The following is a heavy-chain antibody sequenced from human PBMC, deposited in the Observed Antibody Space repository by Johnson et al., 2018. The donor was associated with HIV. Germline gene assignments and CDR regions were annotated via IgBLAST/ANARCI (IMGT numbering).Heavy chain of an antibody. CDR3: ARGALGDWVDAFDI. V-gene: IGHV3-23*04. D-gene: IGHD3-16*01. CDR1: GFTFSSYA. Sequence: VQLVESGGGLVQPGGSLRLSCAASGFTFSSYAMSWVRQAPGRGLEWVSIISGSGESTYYADSVKGRFTISRDNSKNTLYLQMNSLRAEDTAVFYCARGALGDWVDAFDIWGQGTMVTVSA. J-gene: IGHJ3*02. CDR2: ISGSGEST.